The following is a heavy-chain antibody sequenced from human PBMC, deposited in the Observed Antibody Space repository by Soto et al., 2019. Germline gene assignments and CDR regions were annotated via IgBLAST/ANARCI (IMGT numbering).Heavy chain of an antibody. J-gene: IGHJ4*02. CDR2: ISYDGSNK. V-gene: IGHV3-30-3*01. CDR1: GFTFSSYA. D-gene: IGHD1-7*01. CDR3: PRGPQKSLNWNYHC. Sequence: QVQLVESGGGVVQPGRSLRLSCAASGFTFSSYAMHWVRQAPGKGLEWVAVISYDGSNKYYADSVKGRFTISRDNSKNPLHLQMHSLRAEETAVYYCPRGPQKSLNWNYHCWGQGTLVTVSS.